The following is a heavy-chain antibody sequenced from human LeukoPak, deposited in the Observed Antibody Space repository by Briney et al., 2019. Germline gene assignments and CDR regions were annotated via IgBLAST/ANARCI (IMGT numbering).Heavy chain of an antibody. Sequence: PGGSLRLSCAASGFNFRGYAMSWVRQAPGKGLEWVSAISGSGGRAHYADSVRGRLTISRDNSQNTLQLQMNSLRAEDTAVYYCAKEVVMGETNYYYYGMDVWGQGTTVTVSS. CDR2: ISGSGGRA. CDR3: AKEVVMGETNYYYYGMDV. V-gene: IGHV3-23*01. D-gene: IGHD2-21*01. J-gene: IGHJ6*02. CDR1: GFNFRGYA.